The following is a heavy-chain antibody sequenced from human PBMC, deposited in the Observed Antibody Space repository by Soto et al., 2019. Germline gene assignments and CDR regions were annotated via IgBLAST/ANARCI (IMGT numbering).Heavy chain of an antibody. CDR2: IKEDGSEK. J-gene: IGHJ4*02. Sequence: EVQLVESGGGLVQPGGSLRLSCAASGFTFSSCWMSWVRQAPGKGLEWVAKIKEDGSEKYLVDSVKGRFTSSRDNAKNSLFLQMNSLRAESTAVYYCARGIAARPAPCDYWGQGTLVTVSS. CDR1: GFTFSSCW. CDR3: ARGIAARPAPCDY. D-gene: IGHD6-6*01. V-gene: IGHV3-7*01.